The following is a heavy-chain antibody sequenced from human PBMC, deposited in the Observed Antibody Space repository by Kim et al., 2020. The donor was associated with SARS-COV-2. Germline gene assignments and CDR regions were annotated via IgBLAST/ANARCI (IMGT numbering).Heavy chain of an antibody. D-gene: IGHD4-17*01. J-gene: IGHJ4*02. V-gene: IGHV3-23*01. Sequence: DSGKGRITVSRANSKNTLYLQMNSLRVEDTAVYYCVKDHPYCDDEPYFFDFWGQGTLVTVSS. CDR3: VKDHPYCDDEPYFFDF.